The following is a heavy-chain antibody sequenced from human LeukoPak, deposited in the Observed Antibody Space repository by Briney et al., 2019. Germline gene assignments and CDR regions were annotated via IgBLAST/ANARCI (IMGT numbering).Heavy chain of an antibody. Sequence: GGSRRLSCAASGFTFSSYSMNWVRQAPGKGLEWVSSISSSSTYIYYADSVKGRFTFSRDNAKNSLYLQMNSLRAEDTAVYYCARDRFGDKQNFDYWGQGTLVTVSS. CDR3: ARDRFGDKQNFDY. J-gene: IGHJ4*02. D-gene: IGHD4-17*01. CDR2: ISSSSTYI. CDR1: GFTFSSYS. V-gene: IGHV3-21*01.